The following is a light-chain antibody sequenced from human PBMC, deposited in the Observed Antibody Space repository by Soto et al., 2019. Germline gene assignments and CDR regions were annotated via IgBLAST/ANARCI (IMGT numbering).Light chain of an antibody. J-gene: IGLJ1*01. CDR1: SSDVGGYNY. Sequence: QSALTQPASVSGSPGQSITISCTGTSSDVGGYNYVSWYQQHPGKAPKLIIYEASNRPSGVSNRFSGSKPGNTASLTISGLQAEDEADYYCSSYTSSSTFVFGTGTKLTVL. V-gene: IGLV2-14*01. CDR2: EAS. CDR3: SSYTSSSTFV.